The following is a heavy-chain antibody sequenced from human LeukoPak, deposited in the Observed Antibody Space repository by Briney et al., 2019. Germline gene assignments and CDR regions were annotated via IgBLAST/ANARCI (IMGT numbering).Heavy chain of an antibody. CDR1: GDSISTPSYW. D-gene: IGHD4-11*01. V-gene: IGHV4-39*01. Sequence: SETLSLTCTVSGDSISTPSYWWGWMRQSPGKGLEWIGSIAYVGITSYHPSLRSRVTISIDTSKNQFSLQLTSVTAADTAVYYCTRLPLDYSVDQWGQGTLVSVSS. CDR3: TRLPLDYSVDQ. J-gene: IGHJ4*02. CDR2: IAYVGIT.